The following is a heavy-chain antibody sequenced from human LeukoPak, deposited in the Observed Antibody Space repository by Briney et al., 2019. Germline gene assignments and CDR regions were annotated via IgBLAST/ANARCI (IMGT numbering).Heavy chain of an antibody. D-gene: IGHD3-22*01. V-gene: IGHV3-23*01. J-gene: IGHJ5*02. CDR2: ISGSGGST. CDR1: GFTFSSYA. Sequence: GGSLRLSCAASGFTFSSYAMSWVRQAPGKGLEWVSAISGSGGSTYYADSVKGRFTISRDNSKNTLYLQMTTLRAEDTAVYYCARDADTSEFFSWLDLWGQGTLVTVSS. CDR3: ARDADTSEFFSWLDL.